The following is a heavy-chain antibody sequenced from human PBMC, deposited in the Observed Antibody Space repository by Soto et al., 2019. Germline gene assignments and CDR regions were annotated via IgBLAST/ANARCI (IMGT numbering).Heavy chain of an antibody. V-gene: IGHV1-45*02. D-gene: IGHD3-22*01. CDR1: GYTFTYRY. CDR2: ITPFNGNT. Sequence: QMQLVQSGAEVKKTGSSVKVSCKASGYTFTYRYLHWVRQAPGQALEWMGWITPFNGNTNYAQKFQDRVTITRDRSMSTAYTELSSLRSEDTAMYYCASNYYDSSGYAFDIWGQGTMVTVSS. CDR3: ASNYYDSSGYAFDI. J-gene: IGHJ3*02.